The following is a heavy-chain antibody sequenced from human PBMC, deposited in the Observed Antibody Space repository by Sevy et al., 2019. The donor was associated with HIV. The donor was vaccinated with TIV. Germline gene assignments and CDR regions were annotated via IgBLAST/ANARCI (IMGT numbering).Heavy chain of an antibody. CDR1: GFTFSSYA. CDR2: ISYDGSNK. Sequence: GGSLRLSCAASGFTFSSYAMHWVRQAPGKGLEWVAVISYDGSNKYYADSVKGRFTISRDNSKNTLYLQMNSLRAEDTAVYYCARVGMGGYSYGYDYYYGMDVWGQGTTVTVSS. J-gene: IGHJ6*02. V-gene: IGHV3-30*04. CDR3: ARVGMGGYSYGYDYYYGMDV. D-gene: IGHD5-18*01.